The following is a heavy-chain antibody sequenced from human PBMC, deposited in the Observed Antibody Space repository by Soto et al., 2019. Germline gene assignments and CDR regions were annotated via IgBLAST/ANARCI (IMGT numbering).Heavy chain of an antibody. CDR3: ATSRTYIYDSGFNL. CDR1: GFTFSDYY. V-gene: IGHV3-11*01. D-gene: IGHD3-16*01. Sequence: GGSLRLSCAASGFTFSDYYIHWIRRAPGKGLEWISYISSSGSTIYYADSVKGRFTISRDNAKNTLYLQLNRLKIEDTAVYFCATSRTYIYDSGFNLWGQGTLVTVSS. CDR2: ISSSGSTI. J-gene: IGHJ5*02.